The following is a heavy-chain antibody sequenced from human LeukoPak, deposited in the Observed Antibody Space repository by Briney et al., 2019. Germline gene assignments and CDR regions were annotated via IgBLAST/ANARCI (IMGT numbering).Heavy chain of an antibody. Sequence: GGSLRLSCAASGFTLSSFWMGWVRQAPGKGLEWVSAISGSGDNTYYADSVKGRFTVSRNNSKNTLYVQMKSLKTEDTAVYYCTTGDIVVVVAASGGYYYMDVWGKGTTVTVSS. D-gene: IGHD2-15*01. CDR2: ISGSGDNT. J-gene: IGHJ6*03. V-gene: IGHV3-23*01. CDR3: TTGDIVVVVAASGGYYYMDV. CDR1: GFTLSSFW.